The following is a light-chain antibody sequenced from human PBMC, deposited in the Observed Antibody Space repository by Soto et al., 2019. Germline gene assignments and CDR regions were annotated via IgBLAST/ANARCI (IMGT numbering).Light chain of an antibody. CDR3: QQYDNLPLT. CDR2: DAS. V-gene: IGKV1-33*01. CDR1: QDISNY. Sequence: DIQMTQSPSSLSASVADRVTITCQASQDISNYLNWYQQKPGKAPKLLIYDASNLETGVPSRFSGSGSGTDFTFTISSLQPEAIATYYCQQYDNLPLTFGGGTKVEIK. J-gene: IGKJ4*01.